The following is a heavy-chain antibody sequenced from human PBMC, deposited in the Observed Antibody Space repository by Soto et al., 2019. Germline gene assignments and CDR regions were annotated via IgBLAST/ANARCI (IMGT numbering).Heavy chain of an antibody. Sequence: QVQLVESGGGVVQPGRSLRLSCAASGFTFSSYGMHWVRQAPGKGLEWVAVIWYDGSNKYYADSVKGRFTISRDNSKNTLYLQMNSLRAEDTAVYYCARDLGTYYMDVWGKETTVTVSS. CDR3: ARDLGTYYMDV. CDR2: IWYDGSNK. J-gene: IGHJ6*03. CDR1: GFTFSSYG. V-gene: IGHV3-33*01.